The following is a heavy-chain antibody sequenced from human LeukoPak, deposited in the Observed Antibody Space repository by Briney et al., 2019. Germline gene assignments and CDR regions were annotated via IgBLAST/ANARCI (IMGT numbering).Heavy chain of an antibody. CDR1: GFTFNNYA. Sequence: PGGSLRLSCAASGFTFNNYAMHWVRQAPVKGLEWVAVISFDGSSKHYADSVKGRFTISRDNSKNTLYLQMNSLRTEDTAVYYCVRDFRLVPTPADYWGQGTLVTVSS. V-gene: IGHV3-30-3*01. J-gene: IGHJ4*02. D-gene: IGHD2-2*01. CDR3: VRDFRLVPTPADY. CDR2: ISFDGSSK.